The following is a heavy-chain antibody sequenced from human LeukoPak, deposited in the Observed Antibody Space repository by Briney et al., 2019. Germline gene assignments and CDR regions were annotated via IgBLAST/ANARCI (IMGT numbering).Heavy chain of an antibody. CDR3: ARDIFIMDV. J-gene: IGHJ6*02. V-gene: IGHV1-18*01. CDR2: ISANNGNA. Sequence: ASVKVSCKASGFSFTTYGISWARQAPGQGLECMGRISANNGNANYAQNLQGRVTMTTDTSTNTAYMELRSLKSDDTAVYLCARDIFIMDVWGQGTTVTVSS. CDR1: GFSFTTYG.